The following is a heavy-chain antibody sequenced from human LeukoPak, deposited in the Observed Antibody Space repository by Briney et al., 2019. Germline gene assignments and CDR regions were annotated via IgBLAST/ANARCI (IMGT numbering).Heavy chain of an antibody. V-gene: IGHV3-48*03. CDR2: IDFGGTTI. D-gene: IGHD4-23*01. Sequence: GGSLRLSCAATGFSFSSYEMNWVRQAPGKGLEWVSYIDFGGTTINYADCVKGRFTIGRDNAKNSVYLQMNSLRAEDTAVYYCARARKYNGNPNWIDLWGQGVLVTVSS. CDR1: GFSFSSYE. J-gene: IGHJ5*02. CDR3: ARARKYNGNPNWIDL.